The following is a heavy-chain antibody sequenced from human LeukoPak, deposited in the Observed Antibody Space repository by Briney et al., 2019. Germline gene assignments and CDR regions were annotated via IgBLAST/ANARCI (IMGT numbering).Heavy chain of an antibody. CDR2: TIPMFGTA. Sequence: GAPVKVSCKASGRTFNNYAISLVRQAPGQGLEWMGGTIPMFGTAKYAQNFQDRVTVITDESTGTAYMELSSLRSEDTAVYYCAIPRGPMGTLVYGGFEIWGQGTMVTVSS. D-gene: IGHD5-24*01. J-gene: IGHJ3*02. CDR1: GRTFNNYA. V-gene: IGHV1-69*05. CDR3: AIPRGPMGTLVYGGFEI.